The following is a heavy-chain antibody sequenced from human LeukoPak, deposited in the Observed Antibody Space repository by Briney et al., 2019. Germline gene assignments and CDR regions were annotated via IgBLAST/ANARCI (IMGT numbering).Heavy chain of an antibody. D-gene: IGHD2-15*01. V-gene: IGHV4-34*01. CDR1: GGSISSYY. CDR3: ARRDYCSGGSCYSGGFDY. J-gene: IGHJ4*02. Sequence: SETLSLTCTVSGGSISSYYWSWIRQPPGKGLEWIGEINHSGSTNYNPSLKSRVTISVDTSKNQFSLKLSSVTAADTAVYYCARRDYCSGGSCYSGGFDYWGQGTLVTVSS. CDR2: INHSGST.